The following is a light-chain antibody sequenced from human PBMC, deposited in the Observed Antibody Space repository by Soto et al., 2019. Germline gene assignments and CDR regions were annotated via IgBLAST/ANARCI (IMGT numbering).Light chain of an antibody. CDR2: GAS. V-gene: IGKV3-15*01. CDR1: QSVSGS. CDR3: QQYNDWLLLT. J-gene: IGKJ4*01. Sequence: ETVMTQSPATLSVSPGERATLSCRASQSVSGSLAWYQQKPGQAPRLVIYGASTRATGIPARFSGSGSGTEFTLPISSLQSADFSTYYCQQYNDWLLLTLGGGTKVDIK.